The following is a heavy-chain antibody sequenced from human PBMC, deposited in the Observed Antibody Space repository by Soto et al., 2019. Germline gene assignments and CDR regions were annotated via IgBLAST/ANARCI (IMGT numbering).Heavy chain of an antibody. Sequence: PSETLSLTCTVSGGSISSYYWSWIRQPAGKGLEWIGRIYTSGSTNYNPSLKSRVTMSVDTSKNQFSLKLSSVTAADTAVYYCARGKIGVEYSSSSRVAYYYYGMDVWGQGTTVTV. J-gene: IGHJ6*02. CDR1: GGSISSYY. V-gene: IGHV4-4*07. CDR3: ARGKIGVEYSSSSRVAYYYYGMDV. CDR2: IYTSGST. D-gene: IGHD6-6*01.